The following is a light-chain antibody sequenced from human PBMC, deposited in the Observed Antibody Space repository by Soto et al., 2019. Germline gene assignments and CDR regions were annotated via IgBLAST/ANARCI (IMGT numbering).Light chain of an antibody. V-gene: IGLV2-14*03. Sequence: QPDLNQPASVSGFPGQSSTISCTSNSSDVGGYNYVSWYQHHPGKAPKLMIYDVSNRPSGVSNRFSGSKSGNTASLTISGLQPGDEADYYCSSYTTSNTRQIVFGTGTKVTVL. CDR3: SSYTTSNTRQIV. J-gene: IGLJ1*01. CDR2: DVS. CDR1: SSDVGGYNY.